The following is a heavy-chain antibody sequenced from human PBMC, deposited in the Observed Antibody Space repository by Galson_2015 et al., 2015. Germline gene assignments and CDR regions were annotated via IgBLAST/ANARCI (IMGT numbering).Heavy chain of an antibody. V-gene: IGHV4-59*01. J-gene: IGHJ5*02. CDR1: GGSISSYF. CDR2: LYYSGNP. CDR3: ARGGEWFCSGVTCRQFDP. D-gene: IGHD2-15*01. Sequence: ATLSLTCTVSGGSISSYFWSWIRPPPGRGLEWIGYLYYSGNPNYNPSLKSRVTISIDTSKNQFSLKLISVTAADTAVYYCARGGEWFCSGVTCRQFDPWGQGTLVTVSS.